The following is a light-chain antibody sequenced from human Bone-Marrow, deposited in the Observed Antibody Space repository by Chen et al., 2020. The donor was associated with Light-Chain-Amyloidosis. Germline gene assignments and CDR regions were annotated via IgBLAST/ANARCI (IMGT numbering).Light chain of an antibody. CDR1: QSVGSK. CDR3: QQYNDWPRT. CDR2: GAS. J-gene: IGKJ1*01. Sequence: EIVMTQSPATLSVSPGERATLSCRASQSVGSKLAWYQQKPGQAPRLLTYGASTRATGVAARVSGSGSGTEFTLTISSLQSEDFAVYYCQQYNDWPRTYGQGTKVEIK. V-gene: IGKV3-15*01.